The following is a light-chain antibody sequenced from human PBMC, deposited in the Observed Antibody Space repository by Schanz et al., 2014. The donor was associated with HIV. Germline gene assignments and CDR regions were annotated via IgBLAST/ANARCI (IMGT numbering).Light chain of an antibody. CDR1: QSVTSNY. J-gene: IGKJ1*01. CDR2: DAS. V-gene: IGKV3-11*01. Sequence: EIVLTQSPATLSLSPGERATLSCRTSQSVTSNYLAWYQQKHGQAPRLVIYDASYRATGIPARFSGSGSGTDFTLTISSLEPEDFAVYYCQQCSSWPGTFGQGTKVEIK. CDR3: QQCSSWPGT.